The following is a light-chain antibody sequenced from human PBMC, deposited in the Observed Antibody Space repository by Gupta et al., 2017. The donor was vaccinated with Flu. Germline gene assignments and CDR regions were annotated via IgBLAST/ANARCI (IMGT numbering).Light chain of an antibody. J-gene: IGKJ2*03. CDR2: SAS. Sequence: EIVLTQSPGTLSLSPGERATLSCRASQSINSNYLAWYQQKPGQAPRLLIFSASSRATGIPDRFSGRGSGTDFTLTIYRLEPEDIALYYCQQYDNSLHSFGQGTKMEIK. CDR1: QSINSNY. V-gene: IGKV3-20*01. CDR3: QQYDNSLHS.